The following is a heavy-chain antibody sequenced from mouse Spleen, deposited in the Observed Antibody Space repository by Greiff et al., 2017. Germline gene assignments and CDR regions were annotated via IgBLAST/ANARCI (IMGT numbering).Heavy chain of an antibody. CDR2: ISYDGSN. J-gene: IGHJ2*01. CDR3: ARDQLGTYYVDY. D-gene: IGHD4-1*02. CDR1: GYSIPSGYY. Sequence: DVKLQESGPGLVKPSQSLSLTCSVTGYSIPSGYYWNWIRQFPGKKLEWIGYISYDGSNNYNPSLKNRISITRDTSKNQFFLKLNSVTTEDTATYYCARDQLGTYYVDYWGQGTTLTVSS. V-gene: IGHV3-6*01.